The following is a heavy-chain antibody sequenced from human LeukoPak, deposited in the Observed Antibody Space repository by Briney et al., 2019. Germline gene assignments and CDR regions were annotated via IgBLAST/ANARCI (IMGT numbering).Heavy chain of an antibody. CDR3: ARDLKLSYYYDSPTPQGFDY. CDR1: GYTFTSYG. V-gene: IGHV1-18*01. D-gene: IGHD3-22*01. Sequence: ASVKVSCKASGYTFTSYGISWVRQAPGQGLEWMGWISAYNGNTNYAQKLQGRVTMTTDTSTSTAYMELRSLRAEDTAVYYCARDLKLSYYYDSPTPQGFDYWGQGTLVTVSS. J-gene: IGHJ4*02. CDR2: ISAYNGNT.